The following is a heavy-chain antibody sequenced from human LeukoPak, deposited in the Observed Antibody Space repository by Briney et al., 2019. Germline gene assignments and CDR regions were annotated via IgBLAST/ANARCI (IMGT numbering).Heavy chain of an antibody. Sequence: GGSLRLSCAASGFTFSSYSMNWVRQAPGKGLEWVSYISSSSSTIYYADSVKGRFTISRDNAKNSLYLQMNSLRAEDTAVYYCARDRKRFLEWSGYYYYMDVWGKGTTVTVSS. CDR3: ARDRKRFLEWSGYYYYMDV. CDR2: ISSSSSTI. CDR1: GFTFSSYS. V-gene: IGHV3-48*04. D-gene: IGHD3-3*01. J-gene: IGHJ6*03.